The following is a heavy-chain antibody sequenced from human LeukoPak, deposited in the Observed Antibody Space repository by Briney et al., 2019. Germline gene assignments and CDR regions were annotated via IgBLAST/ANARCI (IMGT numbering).Heavy chain of an antibody. D-gene: IGHD1-26*01. CDR1: GFTFSSYS. Sequence: GGSLRLSCAASGFTFSSYSMNWVRQAPGKGLEWVSSISSSSSYIYYADSVKGRFTISRDNAKNSLYLQMNSLRAEDTAVYYCARDRSRYSGSYYYYYGMDVWGQGTTVTVSS. V-gene: IGHV3-21*01. CDR2: ISSSSSYI. CDR3: ARDRSRYSGSYYYYYGMDV. J-gene: IGHJ6*02.